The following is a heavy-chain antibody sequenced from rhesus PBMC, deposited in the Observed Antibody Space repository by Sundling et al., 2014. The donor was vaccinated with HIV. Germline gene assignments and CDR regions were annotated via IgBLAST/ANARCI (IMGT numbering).Heavy chain of an antibody. Sequence: QVQLQESGPGLVKPSETLSLTCAVSGYSISSGYYWGWIRQPPGKGLEYIGYISGSSGSTYYNPSLKSRVTISKDTSKNQFSLKLSSVTAADTAVYYCARHSGYSGGWPEYFEFWGQGALVTVSS. CDR3: ARHSGYSGGWPEYFEF. V-gene: IGHV4-99*01. J-gene: IGHJ1*01. CDR1: GYSISSGYY. D-gene: IGHD6-37*01. CDR2: ISGSSGST.